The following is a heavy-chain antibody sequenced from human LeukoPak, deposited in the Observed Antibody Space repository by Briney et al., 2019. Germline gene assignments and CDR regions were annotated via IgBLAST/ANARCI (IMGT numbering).Heavy chain of an antibody. D-gene: IGHD3-22*01. CDR2: TNHSGST. CDR1: GGSFRDYY. J-gene: IGHJ3*01. Sequence: KPSETLSLTCAVYGGSFRDYYWSWIRQPPGKGLEWIGETNHSGSTNYNPSLKSRVTISLDTSKNQFSLKLTSVTAADTAVYYCAKAPYLSSGSWGQGILVAVSS. V-gene: IGHV4-34*01. CDR3: AKAPYLSSGS.